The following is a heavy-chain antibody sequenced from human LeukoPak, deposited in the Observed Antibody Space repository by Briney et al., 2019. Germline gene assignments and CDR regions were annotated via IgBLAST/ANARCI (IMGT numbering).Heavy chain of an antibody. Sequence: SETLSLTCTVSGGSISSGGYYWSWIRQHPGKGLEWIGYIYYSGSTYYNPSLKSRVTISVDTSKNQFSLKLSSATAADTAVYYCARDSNDYSNSFDYWGQGTLVTVSS. V-gene: IGHV4-31*03. D-gene: IGHD4-11*01. CDR1: GGSISSGGYY. CDR3: ARDSNDYSNSFDY. CDR2: IYYSGST. J-gene: IGHJ4*02.